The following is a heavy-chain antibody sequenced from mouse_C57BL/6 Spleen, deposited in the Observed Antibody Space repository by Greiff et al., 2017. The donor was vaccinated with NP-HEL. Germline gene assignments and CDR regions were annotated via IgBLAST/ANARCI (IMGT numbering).Heavy chain of an antibody. V-gene: IGHV14-2*01. D-gene: IGHD1-1*01. CDR3: ASSPGGSSYDWYFDV. Sequence: EVQLQQSGAELVKPGASVKLSCTASGFNIKDYYMHWVKQRTEQGLEWIGRIDPEDGETKYAPKFKGKATITADTSSNTAYLQLSSLTSEDTAVYYCASSPGGSSYDWYFDVWGTGTTVTVSS. CDR1: GFNIKDYY. CDR2: IDPEDGET. J-gene: IGHJ1*03.